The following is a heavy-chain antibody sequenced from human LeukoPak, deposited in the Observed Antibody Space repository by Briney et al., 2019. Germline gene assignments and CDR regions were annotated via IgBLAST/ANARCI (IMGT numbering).Heavy chain of an antibody. J-gene: IGHJ6*02. CDR2: ITGGGVST. CDR3: AKDERYYGSGIYYDYYYGGDV. V-gene: IGHV3-23*01. CDR1: GFTFSSYA. D-gene: IGHD3-10*01. Sequence: GGSLRLSCAASGFTFSSYAMTWVRQAPGKGLEWVSAITGGGVSTYYADSVKGRFTISRDNSENTLYLQMNSLRAEDTAVYYCAKDERYYGSGIYYDYYYGGDVWGQGTTVTVSS.